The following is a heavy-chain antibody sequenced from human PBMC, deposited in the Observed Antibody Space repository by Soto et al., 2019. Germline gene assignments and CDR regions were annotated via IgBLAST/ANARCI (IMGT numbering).Heavy chain of an antibody. D-gene: IGHD6-19*01. CDR2: IIPILGIA. V-gene: IGHV1-69*08. J-gene: IGHJ4*02. CDR3: ARDVPEGLIDL. CDR1: GGTFSSYT. Sequence: QVQLVQSGAEVKKPGSSVKVSCKASGGTFSSYTISWVRQAPGQGLEWMGRIIPILGIANYAQKFQGRVTITAEKSTSTAYREWSSLRSEDTAVYYCARDVPEGLIDLWGQEPLVTVSP.